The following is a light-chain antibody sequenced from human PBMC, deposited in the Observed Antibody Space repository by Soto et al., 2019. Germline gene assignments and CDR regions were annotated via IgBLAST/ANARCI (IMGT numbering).Light chain of an antibody. V-gene: IGKV1-39*01. Sequence: DIQMTQSPSSLSASVGDRVTITCQASQDLSNHLNWYQLKPGKAPKLLIYAASTLQTGVPSRFTGSGSGTDFTLTIISLQPEDYATYFCQQSYSMPYAFGPGTKVEIK. CDR1: QDLSNH. CDR3: QQSYSMPYA. CDR2: AAS. J-gene: IGKJ2*01.